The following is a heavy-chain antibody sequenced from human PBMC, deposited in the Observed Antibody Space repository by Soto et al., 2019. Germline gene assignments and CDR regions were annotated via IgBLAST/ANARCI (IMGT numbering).Heavy chain of an antibody. J-gene: IGHJ4*02. CDR2: SRDKAQGYST. CDR3: AKDRWDTTMTYYFGY. V-gene: IGHV3-72*01. D-gene: IGHD5-18*01. CDR1: GFTLSDHY. Sequence: GGSLRLSCAGSGFTLSDHYIDWVRQAPGKGLEWVGRSRDKAQGYSTAYAASVKGRFTTSRDESKNTLYLQMNSLRAEDTAVYYRAKDRWDTTMTYYFGYGGQGALVTVSS.